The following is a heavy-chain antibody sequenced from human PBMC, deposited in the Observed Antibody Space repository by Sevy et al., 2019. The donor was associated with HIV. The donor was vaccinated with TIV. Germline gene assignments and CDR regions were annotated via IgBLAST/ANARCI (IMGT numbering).Heavy chain of an antibody. CDR1: GFTFSKYS. Sequence: GGSLRLSCAASGFTFSKYSMSWVRQPPGKGLEWVATLSFGCGEINYADSVKGRFTISRDNSKSSVYLQMNNLRPEDTAVYFCAREGCTKPHDYWGQGTLVTVSS. J-gene: IGHJ4*02. V-gene: IGHV3-23*01. D-gene: IGHD2-8*01. CDR3: AREGCTKPHDY. CDR2: LSFGCGEI.